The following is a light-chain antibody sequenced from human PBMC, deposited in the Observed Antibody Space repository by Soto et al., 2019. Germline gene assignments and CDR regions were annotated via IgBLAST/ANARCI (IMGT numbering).Light chain of an antibody. J-gene: IGKJ5*01. V-gene: IGKV1-5*03. CDR2: RAS. Sequence: DIQMTQSPSTLSASVGDRVTNTCRASQNIGAWLAWYQQKPGQGPKLLIYRASNLESGVPSRFSGSGSGTQFTLAISGLQPDDFATYYSQQYNSYSHVYTFGQGTRLEIK. CDR3: QQYNSYSHVYT. CDR1: QNIGAW.